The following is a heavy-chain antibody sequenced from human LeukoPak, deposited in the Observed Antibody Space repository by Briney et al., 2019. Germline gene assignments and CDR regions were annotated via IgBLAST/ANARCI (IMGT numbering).Heavy chain of an antibody. CDR2: INSDGSST. CDR3: ARGDYYDTPRN. D-gene: IGHD3-22*01. V-gene: IGHV3-74*01. J-gene: IGHJ4*02. CDR1: GFTFSSYW. Sequence: GGSLRRSCAASGFTFSSYWMHWVRQAPGKGLVWVSRINSDGSSTSYADSVKGRFTISRDNAKNTLYLQMNSLRAEDTAAYYCARGDYYDTPRNWGQGTLVTVSS.